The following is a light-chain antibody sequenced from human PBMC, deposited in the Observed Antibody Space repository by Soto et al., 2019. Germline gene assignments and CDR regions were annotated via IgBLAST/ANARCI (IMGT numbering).Light chain of an antibody. CDR2: GAS. Sequence: EIVMTQSPATLSASPGERATLSCRASQSVSSNLAWYQQKPGQAPRLLIYGASTRATGIPARFSGSGSGTEFTLTISSPQSEDFAVYYCQQYNNWPYTFGQGTKLEIK. CDR1: QSVSSN. J-gene: IGKJ2*01. CDR3: QQYNNWPYT. V-gene: IGKV3-15*01.